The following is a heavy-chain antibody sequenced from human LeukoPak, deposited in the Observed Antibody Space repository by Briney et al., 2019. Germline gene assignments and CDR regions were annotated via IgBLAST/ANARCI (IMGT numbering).Heavy chain of an antibody. V-gene: IGHV3-21*04. Sequence: GGSLRLSCAASGFTFSSYSMNWVRQAPGKGLEWVSSISSSSSYIYYADSVKGRFTISRDNAKNSLYLQMNSLRAEDTAVYYCAKDTAMEMALDYWGQGTLVTVSS. CDR1: GFTFSSYS. CDR2: ISSSSSYI. J-gene: IGHJ4*02. D-gene: IGHD5-24*01. CDR3: AKDTAMEMALDY.